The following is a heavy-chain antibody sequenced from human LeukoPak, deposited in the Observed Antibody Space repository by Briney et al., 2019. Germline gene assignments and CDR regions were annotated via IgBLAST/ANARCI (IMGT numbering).Heavy chain of an antibody. V-gene: IGHV1-2*02. CDR3: ARVNYYDSSGYYAGFDY. CDR1: GYTFTCYY. D-gene: IGHD3-22*01. CDR2: INPNRGGT. J-gene: IGHJ4*02. Sequence: ASVKVSCKASGYTFTCYYMHWVRQAPGQGLEWMGWINPNRGGTIYAQKFQGSVTMTRDTSISTVYIELSRLRSDDTAVYYCARVNYYDSSGYYAGFDYWGQGTLVTVSS.